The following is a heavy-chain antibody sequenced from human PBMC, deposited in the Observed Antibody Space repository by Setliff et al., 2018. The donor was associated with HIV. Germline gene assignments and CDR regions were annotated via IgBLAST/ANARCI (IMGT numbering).Heavy chain of an antibody. D-gene: IGHD6-19*01. CDR2: IRFDGGNK. CDR1: GFAFSSYG. V-gene: IGHV3-30*02. J-gene: IGHJ4*02. CDR3: AMSPYSSGLFDY. Sequence: PGGSLRLSCAASGFAFSSYGIHWVRQAPGKGLQWVAFIRFDGGNKHYVDSVKGRFTISRGNSKNTLYLQMNSLRAEDTAVYYCAMSPYSSGLFDYWGQGTLVTVSS.